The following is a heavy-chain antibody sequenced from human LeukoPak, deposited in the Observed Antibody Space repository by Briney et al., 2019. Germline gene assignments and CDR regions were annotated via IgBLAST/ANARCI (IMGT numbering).Heavy chain of an antibody. CDR2: INHSGST. Sequence: PSETLSLTCAVYGGSFSGYYWSWIRQPPGKGLEWIGEINHSGSTNYNPSLKSRVTISVDTSKNQFSLKLSSVTAADTAVYYCARHEDIAVVPAAIPWKYYFDYWGQGTLVTVSS. CDR3: ARHEDIAVVPAAIPWKYYFDY. CDR1: GGSFSGYY. D-gene: IGHD2-2*02. J-gene: IGHJ4*02. V-gene: IGHV4-34*01.